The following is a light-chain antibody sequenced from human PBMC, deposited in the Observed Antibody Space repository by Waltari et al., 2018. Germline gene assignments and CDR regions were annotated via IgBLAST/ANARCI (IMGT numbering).Light chain of an antibody. CDR3: QQYNTWPS. V-gene: IGKV3-15*01. CDR1: QNISTH. J-gene: IGKJ3*01. CDR2: AAS. Sequence: EIVMTQSPATLSVSTGESATLSCRASQNISTHLVWYQHNPGQAPRLLIYAASTRATGTPARFSGHGSGTEFTLTISSLQSEDFALYYCQQYNTWPSFGPGTKVDIK.